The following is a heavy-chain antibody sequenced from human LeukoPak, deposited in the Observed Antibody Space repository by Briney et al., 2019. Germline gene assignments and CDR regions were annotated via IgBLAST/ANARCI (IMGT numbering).Heavy chain of an antibody. D-gene: IGHD4-17*01. Sequence: SETLSLTCAVYGGYFSGYYWSWIRQPPGKGLEWIGEINHCGSTNYNPSLKTRVTISVDTSKNQFSLKLSSVTAADTAVYYCARGWDYGDYLDYFDYWGQGTLVTVSS. CDR3: ARGWDYGDYLDYFDY. V-gene: IGHV4-34*01. CDR1: GGYFSGYY. CDR2: INHCGST. J-gene: IGHJ4*02.